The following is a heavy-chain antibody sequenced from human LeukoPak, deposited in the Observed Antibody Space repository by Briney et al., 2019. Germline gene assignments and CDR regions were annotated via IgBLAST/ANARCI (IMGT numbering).Heavy chain of an antibody. Sequence: GESLRLSCAASGSIFSTYAMSWVRQAPGKGLEWVSAISGSGGTTYYADSVKGRFTISRDNSKNTLYLQMNSLRAEDLALYYCAKDLLAWGENGPAKPRTFDIWGQGTMVIVSS. CDR3: AKDLLAWGENGPAKPRTFDI. D-gene: IGHD3-10*01. CDR1: GSIFSTYA. V-gene: IGHV3-23*01. CDR2: ISGSGGTT. J-gene: IGHJ3*02.